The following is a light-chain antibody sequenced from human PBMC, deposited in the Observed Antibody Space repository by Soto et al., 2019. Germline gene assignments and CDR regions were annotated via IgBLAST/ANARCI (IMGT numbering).Light chain of an antibody. V-gene: IGKV3-15*01. CDR1: QSISSN. CDR3: QQYNSWHPWT. Sequence: EIVMTQSPATLSVSPGERATLSCRARQSISSNLAWYQHKPGQAPRLLIYGASTRATGIPARFSGSGSGTEFTLTISSLQSEDFAVYYCQQYNSWHPWTFGQGTKVEIK. CDR2: GAS. J-gene: IGKJ1*01.